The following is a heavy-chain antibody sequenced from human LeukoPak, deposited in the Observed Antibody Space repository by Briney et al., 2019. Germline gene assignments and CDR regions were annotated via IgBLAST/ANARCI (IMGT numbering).Heavy chain of an antibody. D-gene: IGHD5-12*01. V-gene: IGHV4-59*01. CDR2: IDNSGST. J-gene: IGHJ6*04. Sequence: SETLSLTCTVSGGSISSYYWSWIRQPPGKGLEWIGYIDNSGSTNYNPSLKSRVTISVDKSKNQFSLKLSSVTAADTAVYYCARMTYDPHGVDVWGKGTTVTVSS. CDR1: GGSISSYY. CDR3: ARMTYDPHGVDV.